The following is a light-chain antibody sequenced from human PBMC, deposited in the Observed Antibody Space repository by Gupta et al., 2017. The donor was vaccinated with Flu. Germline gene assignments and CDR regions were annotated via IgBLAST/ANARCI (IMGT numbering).Light chain of an antibody. V-gene: IGKV3-15*01. Sequence: EIILTQSPATLSVSPGETVTLSCGASHRVTDNLAWYQQKPGQAPRLLIYDASTRATGVPARFSASGSGATFTLTISGLQPEDIGIYHCQQYTNWPLTFGPGTRVDL. CDR1: HRVTDN. CDR2: DAS. CDR3: QQYTNWPLT. J-gene: IGKJ3*01.